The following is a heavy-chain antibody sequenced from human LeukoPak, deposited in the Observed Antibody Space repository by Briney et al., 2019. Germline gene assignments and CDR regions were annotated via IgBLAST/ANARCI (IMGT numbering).Heavy chain of an antibody. D-gene: IGHD4-17*01. V-gene: IGHV3-30*18. Sequence: PGGSLRLSCAASGFTFSSYGMHWVRQAPGKGLEWVAVISYDGSNKYYADSVKGRFTISRDNSKNTLYLQMNSLRAEDTAVYYWAKGWAHDYGDLDYWGQGTLVTVSS. J-gene: IGHJ4*02. CDR2: ISYDGSNK. CDR3: AKGWAHDYGDLDY. CDR1: GFTFSSYG.